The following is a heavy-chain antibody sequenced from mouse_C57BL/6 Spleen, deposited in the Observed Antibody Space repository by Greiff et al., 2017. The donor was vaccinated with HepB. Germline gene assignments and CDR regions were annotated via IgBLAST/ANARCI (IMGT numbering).Heavy chain of an antibody. CDR1: GYTFTSYW. V-gene: IGHV1-50*01. Sequence: QVQLQQPGAELVKPGASVKLSCKASGYTFTSYWMQWVKQRPGQGLEWIGEIDPSDSYTNYNQKFKGKATLTVDTSSSTAYMQLSSLTSEDSAVYYCARGKLGWDGYWGQGTTLTVSS. CDR2: IDPSDSYT. CDR3: ARGKLGWDGY. J-gene: IGHJ2*01. D-gene: IGHD4-1*01.